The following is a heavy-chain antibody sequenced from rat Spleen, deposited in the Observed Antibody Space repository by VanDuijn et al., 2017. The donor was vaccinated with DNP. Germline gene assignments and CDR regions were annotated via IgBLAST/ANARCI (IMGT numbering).Heavy chain of an antibody. J-gene: IGHJ2*01. CDR2: ISYDGRST. V-gene: IGHV5-20*01. CDR1: GFTFSDSY. Sequence: EVRLVESGGDLVQPGRSLKLSCAASGFTFSDSYMAWVRQAPTKGLEWVASISYDGRSTYYRDSVKGRFTISRDNAKSILYLQMNSLRSEDTATYYCTTDFERGYWGQGVMVTVSS. CDR3: TTDFERGY. D-gene: IGHD1-11*01.